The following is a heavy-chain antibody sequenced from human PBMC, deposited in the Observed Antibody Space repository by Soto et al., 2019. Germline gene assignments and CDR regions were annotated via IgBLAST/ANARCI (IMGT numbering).Heavy chain of an antibody. Sequence: QVQLVESGGGVVQPGRSLRLSCAASGFTLSSYAMHWVRQAPGKGLEWVAVISYDGSNTYYADSVKGRFTISRDNSKNXLDLQMSSLRAEDTAVYYCARDRGFDHYYYYGMDVWGQGTTVTVSS. D-gene: IGHD3-22*01. CDR3: ARDRGFDHYYYYGMDV. J-gene: IGHJ6*02. CDR2: ISYDGSNT. V-gene: IGHV3-30-3*01. CDR1: GFTLSSYA.